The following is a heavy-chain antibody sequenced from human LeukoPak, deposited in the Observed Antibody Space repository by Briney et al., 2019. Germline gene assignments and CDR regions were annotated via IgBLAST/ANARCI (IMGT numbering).Heavy chain of an antibody. J-gene: IGHJ4*02. CDR1: GFTFSSYG. V-gene: IGHV3-30*03. D-gene: IGHD6-13*01. Sequence: GGSLRLSCAASGFTFSSYGMHWVRQAPGKGLEWVAVISYDGSNKYYADSVKGRFTISRDNSKNTLYLQMNSLRAEDTAVYYCAREGSAAGTGYYFDYWGQGTLVTVSS. CDR2: ISYDGSNK. CDR3: AREGSAAGTGYYFDY.